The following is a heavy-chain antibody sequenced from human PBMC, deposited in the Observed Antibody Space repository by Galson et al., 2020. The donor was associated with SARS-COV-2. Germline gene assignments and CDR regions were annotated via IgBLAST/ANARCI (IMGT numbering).Heavy chain of an antibody. Sequence: ASVKVSCKASGYTFSKSGISWVRQAPGQGLEWMGWISAYNGNTKYAERLQGRVTMTTDISTSTAYMELRSLTSGDSAIYYCARDNIMITFGGIVANYYYYGMDVWGQGNTVSVSS. D-gene: IGHD3-16*01. J-gene: IGHJ6*02. CDR2: ISAYNGNT. V-gene: IGHV1-18*01. CDR1: GYTFSKSG. CDR3: ARDNIMITFGGIVANYYYYGMDV.